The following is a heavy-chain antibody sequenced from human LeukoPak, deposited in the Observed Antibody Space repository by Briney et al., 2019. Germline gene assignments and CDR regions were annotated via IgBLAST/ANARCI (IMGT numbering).Heavy chain of an antibody. V-gene: IGHV1-2*02. CDR3: ARESFSGSGGLNWFAP. D-gene: IGHD3-10*01. J-gene: IGHJ5*02. Sequence: ASVKVSCKASGYTFTGYYIHWVRQAPGQGLEWMGGLNPYTGSTNYAQKFQARVIMTRDTSINTAYMELRRLRYDDTAMYFCARESFSGSGGLNWFAPWGQGTLVTVSA. CDR2: LNPYTGST. CDR1: GYTFTGYY.